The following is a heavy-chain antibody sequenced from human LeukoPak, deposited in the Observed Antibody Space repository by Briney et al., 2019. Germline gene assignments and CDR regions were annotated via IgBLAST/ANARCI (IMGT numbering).Heavy chain of an antibody. CDR3: ARDLNWNDGFDY. J-gene: IGHJ4*02. V-gene: IGHV3-11*06. CDR1: RFTFSDYY. Sequence: GGSLRLSCAASRFTFSDYYMSWIRQAPGKGLEWVSYISSSSSYTNYADSVKGRFTISRDNAKNSLYLQMNSLRAEDTAVYYCARDLNWNDGFDYWGQGTLVTVSS. CDR2: ISSSSSYT. D-gene: IGHD1-1*01.